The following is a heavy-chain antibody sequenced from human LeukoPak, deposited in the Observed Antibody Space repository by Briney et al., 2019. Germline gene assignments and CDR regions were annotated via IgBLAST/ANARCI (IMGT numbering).Heavy chain of an antibody. J-gene: IGHJ6*02. CDR2: TSYDGSNK. D-gene: IGHD6-13*01. CDR3: ARAPLAAAGNYYYYYGMDV. V-gene: IGHV3-30*03. Sequence: GGSLRLTCAASGFTFSSYGMHWVRHAPGKGLEWGAVTSYDGSNKYYAHSVKVQFTIPRDNSKNTLYLQMNSLSAEDTAVYYCARAPLAAAGNYYYYYGMDVWGQGTTVTVSS. CDR1: GFTFSSYG.